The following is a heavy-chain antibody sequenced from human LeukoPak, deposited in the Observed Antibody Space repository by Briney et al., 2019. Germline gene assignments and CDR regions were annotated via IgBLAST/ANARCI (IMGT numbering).Heavy chain of an antibody. CDR3: ARDRAANQDWVEFDP. Sequence: LGGSLRLSCAASGFTFSSYAMSWVRQAPGKGLEWVGLIRDSGEAFYADFARGRFAISRDESENTLYLQMNSLRVEDTAVYFCARDRAANQDWVEFDPWGQGTLVIVSS. J-gene: IGHJ5*02. D-gene: IGHD3/OR15-3a*01. CDR2: IRDSGEA. CDR1: GFTFSSYA. V-gene: IGHV3-23*01.